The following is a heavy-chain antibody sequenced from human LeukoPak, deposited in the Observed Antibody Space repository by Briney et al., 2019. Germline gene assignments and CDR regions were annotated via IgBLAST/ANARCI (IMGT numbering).Heavy chain of an antibody. J-gene: IGHJ5*02. CDR2: IIPIFGTA. CDR1: GGTFSSYA. CDR3: ARDLHYDFWSGTELNWFDP. D-gene: IGHD3-3*01. Sequence: ASVKVSCKASGGTFSSYAISWVRQAPGQGLEWMGGIIPIFGTANYAQKFQGRVTITADESTSTAYMELSSLRCEDTAVYYCARDLHYDFWSGTELNWFDPWGQGTLVTVSS. V-gene: IGHV1-69*13.